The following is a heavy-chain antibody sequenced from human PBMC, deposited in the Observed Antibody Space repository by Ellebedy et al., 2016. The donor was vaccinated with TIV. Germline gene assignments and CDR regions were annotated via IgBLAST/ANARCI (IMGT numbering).Heavy chain of an antibody. Sequence: GESLKISCTGSGYTFTNYWIAWVRQMPGKGLEWMGIIYPGDSDTRDSPSFRDQVTLSVDASTSTAYLQWISLKASDTAMYYCARGTLGSGFDYWGQGTLVTVSS. CDR3: ARGTLGSGFDY. J-gene: IGHJ4*02. CDR1: GYTFTNYW. D-gene: IGHD7-27*01. V-gene: IGHV5-51*01. CDR2: IYPGDSDT.